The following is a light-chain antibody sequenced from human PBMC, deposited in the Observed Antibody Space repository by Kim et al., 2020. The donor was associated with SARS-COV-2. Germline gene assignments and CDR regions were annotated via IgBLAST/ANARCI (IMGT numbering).Light chain of an antibody. V-gene: IGLV2-14*03. J-gene: IGLJ2*01. CDR1: SSDFGGYNY. CDR2: DVS. CDR3: SSYTSSSVV. Sequence: PGQSITNSCTGTSSDFGGYNYVSWYQQHPGKAPSLMIYDVSNRPSGVSNRFAGSKSGNTASLTISGLQAEDEADYYCSSYTSSSVVFGGGTQLTVL.